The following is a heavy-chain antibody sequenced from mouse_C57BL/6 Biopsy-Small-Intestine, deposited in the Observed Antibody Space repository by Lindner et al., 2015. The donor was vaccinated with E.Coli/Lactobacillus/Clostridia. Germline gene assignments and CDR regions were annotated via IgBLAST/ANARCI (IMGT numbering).Heavy chain of an antibody. Sequence: VQLQESGAELARPGASVKLSCKASGYIFTTYGISWVKQRTGQGLEWIGEIYPRSGNTYFNEKFKDKATLTADKSSSTVYMELRRLTSEDSAVYFCARHEEAYYFHYWGQGTSVTVSS. CDR2: IYPRSGNT. V-gene: IGHV1-81*01. CDR3: ARHEEAYYFHY. CDR1: GYIFTTYG. D-gene: IGHD2-10*01. J-gene: IGHJ4*01.